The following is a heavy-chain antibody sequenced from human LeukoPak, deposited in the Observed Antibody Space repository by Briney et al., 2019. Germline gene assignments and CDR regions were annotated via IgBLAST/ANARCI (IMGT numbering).Heavy chain of an antibody. J-gene: IGHJ4*02. Sequence: SETLSLTCAVYGGSFSGYYWSWIRRPPGKGLEWIGEINHSGSTNYNPSLKSRVTISVDTSKNQFSLKLSSVTAEDTAVYYCTRKGSQWDFLVDYWGQGTRVAVSP. CDR3: TRKGSQWDFLVDY. V-gene: IGHV4-34*01. D-gene: IGHD2/OR15-2a*01. CDR2: INHSGST. CDR1: GGSFSGYY.